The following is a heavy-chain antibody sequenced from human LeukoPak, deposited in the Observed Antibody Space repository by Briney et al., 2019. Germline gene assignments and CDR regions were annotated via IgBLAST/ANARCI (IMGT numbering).Heavy chain of an antibody. J-gene: IGHJ4*02. V-gene: IGHV3-23*01. D-gene: IGHD4-17*01. CDR2: ITGTGGGT. CDR1: GLTFSSYG. Sequence: GGSLRLSCAASGLTFSSYGMTWVRQAPGKGLEWVSAITGTGGGTYYAHSVKGRFTISRDNSKNTLYLQMNSLRAEDTAVYYCAKDPNGDYLGAFDSWGQGTLVTVSS. CDR3: AKDPNGDYLGAFDS.